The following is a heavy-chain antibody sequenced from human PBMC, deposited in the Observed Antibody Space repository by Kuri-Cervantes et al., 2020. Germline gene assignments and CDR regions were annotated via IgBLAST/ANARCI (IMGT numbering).Heavy chain of an antibody. D-gene: IGHD3-9*01. CDR2: INPNSGGT. CDR3: ARDLSLRYFDWFDRSYYYYGMDV. CDR1: GYTFTGYY. J-gene: IGHJ6*02. Sequence: ASVKVSCKASGYTFTGYYMHWVRQAPGQGLEWMGWINPNSGGTNYAQKFQGRVTMTRDTSISTAYMELSRLRSDDTAVYYCARDLSLRYFDWFDRSYYYYGMDVWGQGTTVTVSS. V-gene: IGHV1-2*02.